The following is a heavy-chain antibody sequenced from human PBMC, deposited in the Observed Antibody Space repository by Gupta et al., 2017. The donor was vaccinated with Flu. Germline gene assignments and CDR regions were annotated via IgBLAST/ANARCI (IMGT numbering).Heavy chain of an antibody. J-gene: IGHJ4*02. CDR2: VSYDGTKK. CDR1: GFTFRSYG. D-gene: IGHD3-16*01. CDR3: GKDLPSEVDRGLFVNY. V-gene: IGHV3-30*18. Sequence: QVQLVESGGGVVQPGMSLRLSCAASGFTFRSYGIHWVRQSPGKGLEWVAFVSYDGTKKYTADSVKGRFTISRDNSMNSVYLKMNSLREEDTAVYYCGKDLPSEVDRGLFVNYWGQGTRGTVSS.